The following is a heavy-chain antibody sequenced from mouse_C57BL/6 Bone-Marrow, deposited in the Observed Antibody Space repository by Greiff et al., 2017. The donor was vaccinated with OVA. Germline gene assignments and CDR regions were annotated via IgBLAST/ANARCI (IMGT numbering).Heavy chain of an antibody. D-gene: IGHD4-1*01. CDR2: INYDGSST. CDR1: GFTFSDYY. J-gene: IGHJ2*01. Sequence: VESEGGLVQPGSSMKLSCTASGFTFSDYYMAWVRQVPEKGLEWVANINYDGSSTYYLDSLKSRFIISRDNAKNILYLQMSSLKSEDTATYYCARDRELGRGYFDYWGQGTTLTVSS. CDR3: ARDRELGRGYFDY. V-gene: IGHV5-16*01.